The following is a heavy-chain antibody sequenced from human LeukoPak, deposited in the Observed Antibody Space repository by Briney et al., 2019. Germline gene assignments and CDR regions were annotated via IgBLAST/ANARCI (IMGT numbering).Heavy chain of an antibody. CDR1: GYSFTSYW. D-gene: IGHD3-22*01. V-gene: IGHV5-51*01. J-gene: IGHJ3*02. CDR3: TLSTRQYYYDSSDAFDI. CDR2: IYPGDSDT. Sequence: GESLQISCKGSGYSFTSYWIGWVRQMPGKGLEWMGIIYPGDSDTRYSPSFQGQVTISADKSISTAYLQWSSLKASDTATYYCTLSTRQYYYDSSDAFDIWGQGTMVTVSS.